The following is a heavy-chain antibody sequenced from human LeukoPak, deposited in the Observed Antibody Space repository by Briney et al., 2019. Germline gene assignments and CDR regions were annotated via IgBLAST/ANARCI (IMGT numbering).Heavy chain of an antibody. D-gene: IGHD1-26*01. CDR1: GFTFSSYW. CDR2: IKQDGSEK. V-gene: IGHV3-7*01. Sequence: GGSPRLSCAASGFTFSSYWVSWVRQAPGKGLEWVANIKQDGSEKYYGDSVKGRFTISRDNAKNSLYLQMNSLRAEDTAVYYCARWDSGSYYGIGDWGQGTLVTVSS. CDR3: ARWDSGSYYGIGD. J-gene: IGHJ4*02.